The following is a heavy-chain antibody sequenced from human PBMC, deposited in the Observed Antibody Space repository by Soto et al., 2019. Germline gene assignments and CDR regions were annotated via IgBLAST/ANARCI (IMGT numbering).Heavy chain of an antibody. J-gene: IGHJ6*02. CDR2: INPSGGST. CDR3: ARGYCSGGSCSYGMDV. Sequence: ASVKVSCKASGYTFTSYYMHWVRQAPGQGLEWMGIINPSGGSTSYAQKFQGRATMTRDTSTSTVYMELSSLRSEDTAVYYCARGYCSGGSCSYGMDVWGQGTTVTVSS. D-gene: IGHD2-15*01. V-gene: IGHV1-46*03. CDR1: GYTFTSYY.